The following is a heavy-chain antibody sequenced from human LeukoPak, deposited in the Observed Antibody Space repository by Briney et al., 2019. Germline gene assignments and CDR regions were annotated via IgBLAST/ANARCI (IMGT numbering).Heavy chain of an antibody. D-gene: IGHD6-13*01. V-gene: IGHV3-11*04. Sequence: GGSLRLSCAASGFTFSDHYMSWIRQAPGKGLEWVSYISSSGRTIYYADSVRGRFTISRDNAKNSLYLQMNSLRAEDTAVYYCARGGSNWTYYMDVWGKGTTVTVSS. CDR1: GFTFSDHY. CDR3: ARGGSNWTYYMDV. J-gene: IGHJ6*03. CDR2: ISSSGRTI.